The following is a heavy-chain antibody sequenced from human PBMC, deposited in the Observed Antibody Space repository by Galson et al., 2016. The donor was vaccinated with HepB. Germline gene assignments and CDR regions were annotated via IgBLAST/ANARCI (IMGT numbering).Heavy chain of an antibody. CDR1: GFTRSSCW. CDR3: ARRRGSGSQDY. CDR2: IKQDGSEE. V-gene: IGHV3-7*05. J-gene: IGHJ4*02. D-gene: IGHD3-10*01. Sequence: SLRLSCAATGFTRSSCWMSWVRQAPGKGLEWVANIKQDGSEEYYVDSVKGRFTISRDNAKNSLYLQMNSLRAEDTAVYYCARRRGSGSQDYWGQGTLVTVSS.